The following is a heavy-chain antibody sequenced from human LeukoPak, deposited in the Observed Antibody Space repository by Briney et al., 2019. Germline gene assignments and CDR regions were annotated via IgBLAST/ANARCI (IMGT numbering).Heavy chain of an antibody. V-gene: IGHV3-48*01. CDR3: VRDRTLGVRDGFILA. D-gene: IGHD5-24*01. Sequence: GGSLRLSCAASGFTFSAYNMIWVRQAPGKGLEWLSYISGSSSAVYYADSVQGRFTISRDNAKNSLSLQMSSLRVEDTAVYYCVRDRTLGVRDGFILAWGQGTLVTVSS. CDR1: GFTFSAYN. J-gene: IGHJ5*02. CDR2: ISGSSSAV.